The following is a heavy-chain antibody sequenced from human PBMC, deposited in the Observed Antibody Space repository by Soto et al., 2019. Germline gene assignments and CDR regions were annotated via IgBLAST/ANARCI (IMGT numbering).Heavy chain of an antibody. Sequence: SETLSLTCAVYGGSFSGYYWSWIRQPPGKGLEWIGEINHSGSTNYNPSLKSRVTISMDTSKNHFAMRLSSVTAADTAVYYCARASSSSSAADYWGQGTQVTVSS. J-gene: IGHJ4*02. CDR3: ARASSSSSAADY. V-gene: IGHV4-34*09. D-gene: IGHD6-6*01. CDR1: GGSFSGYY. CDR2: INHSGST.